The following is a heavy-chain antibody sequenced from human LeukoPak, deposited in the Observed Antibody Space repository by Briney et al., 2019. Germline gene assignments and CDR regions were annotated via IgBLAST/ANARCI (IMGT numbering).Heavy chain of an antibody. CDR2: ISTSRNYI. CDR3: ARGRDGYREEKRAFDI. J-gene: IGHJ3*02. D-gene: IGHD5-24*01. CDR1: GFTFSRYH. V-gene: IGHV3-21*01. Sequence: GGSLRLSCVVSGFTFSRYHMNWVRQAPGKGLEWVSSISTSRNYIYYADSVKGRFTISRDNAKNSLYLQMNSLRAEDTAVYYCARGRDGYREEKRAFDIWGQGTMVTVSS.